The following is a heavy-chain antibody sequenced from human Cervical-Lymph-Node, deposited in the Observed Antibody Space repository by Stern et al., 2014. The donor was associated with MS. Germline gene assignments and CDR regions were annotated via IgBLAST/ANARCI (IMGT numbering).Heavy chain of an antibody. Sequence: QVKLQESGPGLVKPSQTLSLTCTVSNDSINTGNYYWSWIRQHPGKGLEWLGYIYFSRRTYYNPSLKSRLTISIETSKNQFSLTLSSVTAADTAMYYCARTPGYCSGASCYTDAFDVWGQGTLVTVSS. CDR2: IYFSRRT. CDR1: NDSINTGNYY. CDR3: ARTPGYCSGASCYTDAFDV. J-gene: IGHJ3*01. D-gene: IGHD2-2*02. V-gene: IGHV4-31*03.